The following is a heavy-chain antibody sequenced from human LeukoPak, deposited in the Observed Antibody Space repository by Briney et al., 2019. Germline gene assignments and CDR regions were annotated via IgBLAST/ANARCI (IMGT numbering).Heavy chain of an antibody. Sequence: SETLSLTCAVYGGSFSGYYWSWIRQPPGKGLEWIGEINHSGSTNYNPSLKSRVTISVDTSKNQFSLKLSSVTAADTAVYYCAREVRGYSYGYRPTELYWYIDVWGRGTLVTVSS. CDR3: AREVRGYSYGYRPTELYWYIDV. CDR2: INHSGST. J-gene: IGHJ2*01. D-gene: IGHD5-18*01. CDR1: GGSFSGYY. V-gene: IGHV4-34*01.